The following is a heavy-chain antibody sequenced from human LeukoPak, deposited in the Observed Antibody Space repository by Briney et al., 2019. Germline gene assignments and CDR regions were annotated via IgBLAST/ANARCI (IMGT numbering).Heavy chain of an antibody. CDR2: ISGSGDST. D-gene: IGHD3-22*01. Sequence: GGSLRLSCSASGFTFSSYAMSWVRQAPGKGLEWVSDISGSGDSTYYADSVKGRLTISRDNPSKTLFLQMSSLRAEDTALYFCARRSGFYDSSGYYYRYYYYMDVWGKGTTVTVSS. CDR1: GFTFSSYA. CDR3: ARRSGFYDSSGYYYRYYYYMDV. V-gene: IGHV3-23*01. J-gene: IGHJ6*03.